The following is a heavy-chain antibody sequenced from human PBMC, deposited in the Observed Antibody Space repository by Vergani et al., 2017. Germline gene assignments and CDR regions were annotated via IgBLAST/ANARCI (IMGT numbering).Heavy chain of an antibody. CDR2: ISAYNGNT. CDR1: GYTFTSYG. V-gene: IGHV1-18*01. J-gene: IGHJ3*02. CDR3: ARCKDNYYDSSGYYVLGPDAFDI. D-gene: IGHD3-22*01. Sequence: QVQLVQSGDEVKKPGASVKVSCKASGYTFTSYGISWVRQAPGQGREWMGWISAYNGNTNYAQKLQGRVTMTTDTSTSTAYMELRSLRSDDTAVYYCARCKDNYYDSSGYYVLGPDAFDIWGQGTMVTVSS.